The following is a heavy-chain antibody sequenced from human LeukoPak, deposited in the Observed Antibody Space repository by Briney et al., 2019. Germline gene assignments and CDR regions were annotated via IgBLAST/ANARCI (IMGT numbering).Heavy chain of an antibody. V-gene: IGHV3-11*01. CDR3: ARGRFLEWFIDY. Sequence: GGSLRLSCAASGFTFSDYYMSWIRQAPGKGLEWVSYISSGSTIYYADSVKGRFTISRDNAKNSLYLQMNSLRAEDTAVYYCARGRFLEWFIDYWGQGTLVTVSS. J-gene: IGHJ4*02. CDR1: GFTFSDYY. CDR2: ISSGSTI. D-gene: IGHD3-3*01.